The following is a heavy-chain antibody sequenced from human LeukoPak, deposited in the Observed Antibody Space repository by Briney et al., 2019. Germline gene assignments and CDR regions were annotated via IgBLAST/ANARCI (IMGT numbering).Heavy chain of an antibody. V-gene: IGHV4-39*07. CDR3: ARIYSSSWFLNWFDP. CDR1: GGSISSNSYY. Sequence: PSETLSLTCTVSGGSISSNSYYWDWIRQPPGKGLEWIGSIYYSGSTYYNPSLKSRVTISVDTSKNQFSLKLNSVTAADTAVYYCARIYSSSWFLNWFDPWGQGTLVTVSS. D-gene: IGHD6-13*01. J-gene: IGHJ5*02. CDR2: IYYSGST.